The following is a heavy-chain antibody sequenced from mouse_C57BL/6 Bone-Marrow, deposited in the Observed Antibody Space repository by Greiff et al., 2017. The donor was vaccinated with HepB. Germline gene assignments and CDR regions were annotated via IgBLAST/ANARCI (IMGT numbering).Heavy chain of an antibody. Sequence: VQLQQPGAELVKPGASVKLSCKASGYTFTSYWMQWVKQRPGQGLEWIGEIDPSDSYTNYNQKFKGKATLTVDTSSSTAYMQLSSLTSEDSAVSYCAREGLLWPYAMDYWGQGTSVTVSS. J-gene: IGHJ4*01. CDR3: AREGLLWPYAMDY. D-gene: IGHD2-1*01. CDR1: GYTFTSYW. CDR2: IDPSDSYT. V-gene: IGHV1-50*01.